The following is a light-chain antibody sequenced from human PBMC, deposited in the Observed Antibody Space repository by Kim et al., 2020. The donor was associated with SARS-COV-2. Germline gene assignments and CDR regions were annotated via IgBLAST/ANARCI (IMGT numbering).Light chain of an antibody. V-gene: IGLV1-51*01. Sequence: QSVLTQPPSVSAAPGQKVTIYCSVTSSNVENNYVSWYQQFPGTAPKLLIYDDTERPSGISDRFSGSKSGASATLHITGLQTGDEAAYYCGTWDDNLIAGVFGGGTQLTVL. CDR1: SSNVENNY. CDR3: GTWDDNLIAGV. CDR2: DDT. J-gene: IGLJ2*01.